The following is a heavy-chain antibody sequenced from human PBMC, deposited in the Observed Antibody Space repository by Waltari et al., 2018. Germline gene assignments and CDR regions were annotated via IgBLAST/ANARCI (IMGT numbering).Heavy chain of an antibody. J-gene: IGHJ2*01. CDR2: IFYSGAT. V-gene: IGHV4-39*01. D-gene: IGHD3-22*01. CDR3: ARQDYYYVKGYFDL. Sequence: QLQLQESGPGLVKPSETVCLTCTVSGGSISSVAYYWGWVRQPPGKGLEFIASIFYSGATYYNPSLESRVTISVDTSKNQFSLELTSVTDADTAVYYCARQDYYYVKGYFDLWGRGTLVTVSS. CDR1: GGSISSVAYY.